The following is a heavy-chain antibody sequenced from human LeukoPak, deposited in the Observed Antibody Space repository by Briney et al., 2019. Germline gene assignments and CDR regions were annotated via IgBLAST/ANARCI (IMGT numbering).Heavy chain of an antibody. Sequence: GGSLRLSCVASGFTFSTYWIHWVRQVPGKGLVWVAHINNDGSAATYGDCAKGRFTVSRDNAKNTLFLEMNSLRVEDTAVYYCARGTAVTAGIDYWGQGALVAVSS. CDR1: GFTFSTYW. J-gene: IGHJ4*02. V-gene: IGHV3-74*01. D-gene: IGHD6-13*01. CDR2: INNDGSAA. CDR3: ARGTAVTAGIDY.